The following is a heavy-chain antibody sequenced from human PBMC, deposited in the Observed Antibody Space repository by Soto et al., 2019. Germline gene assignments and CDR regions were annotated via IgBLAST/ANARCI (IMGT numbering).Heavy chain of an antibody. CDR1: GYNFIAYY. V-gene: IGHV1-46*01. CDR2: INPSSGAT. CDR3: AKYCGGDCRHFDA. D-gene: IGHD2-21*02. Sequence: SVKVSCKASGYNFIAYYIYWVRQAPGQGPEWMGMINPSSGATNYAQKFQGRVTVTRDTSTSTAYLELSSLRSEDAAVYYCAKYCGGDCRHFDAWGQGTLVTVSS. J-gene: IGHJ4*02.